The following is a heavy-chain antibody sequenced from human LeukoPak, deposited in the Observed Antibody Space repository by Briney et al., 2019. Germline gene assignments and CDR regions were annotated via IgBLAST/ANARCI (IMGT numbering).Heavy chain of an antibody. CDR1: GYSFASNW. Sequence: GESLKISCKGSGYSFASNWIAWVRQMPGKGLEWMGVIYPGNSDITYSPSFQGQVTISADKSVSTAYLHWSSLKASDTAIYYCARHLSSITSCPNYWGQGTLVTVSS. J-gene: IGHJ4*02. CDR2: IYPGNSDI. V-gene: IGHV5-51*01. CDR3: ARHLSSITSCPNY. D-gene: IGHD2-2*01.